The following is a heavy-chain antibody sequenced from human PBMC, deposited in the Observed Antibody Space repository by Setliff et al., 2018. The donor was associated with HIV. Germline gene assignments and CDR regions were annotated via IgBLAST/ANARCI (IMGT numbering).Heavy chain of an antibody. J-gene: IGHJ4*02. CDR3: ARGVGAAGDY. V-gene: IGHV1-8*02. CDR1: GYTFTSYA. D-gene: IGHD1-26*01. CDR2: MKPSSDAT. Sequence: ASVKVSCKASGYTFTSYAMNWVRQAPGQGLEWMGAMKPSSDATFYAQKLQDRVTMTRDTSINTAYMELSSLTSDDTAVYYCARGVGAAGDYWGQGTQVTVSS.